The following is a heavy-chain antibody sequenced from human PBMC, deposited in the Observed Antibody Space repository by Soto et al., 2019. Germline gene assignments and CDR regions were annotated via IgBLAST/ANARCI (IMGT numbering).Heavy chain of an antibody. J-gene: IGHJ4*02. V-gene: IGHV4-30-4*01. D-gene: IGHD2-8*01. Sequence: QVQLQESGPGLVKPSQTLSLTCTVSGDSISSADYYWSWIRQPPGQGLEWIGYVYHSGSTYYNPSHKSRVTLSIDTSKNHFPLKLSSVTAADAACYHCPRELYPPLFDYWGQGTLVTVSS. CDR2: VYHSGST. CDR1: GDSISSADYY. CDR3: PRELYPPLFDY.